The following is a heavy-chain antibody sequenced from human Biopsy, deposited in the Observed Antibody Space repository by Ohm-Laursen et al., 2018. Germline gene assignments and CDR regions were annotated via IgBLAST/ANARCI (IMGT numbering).Heavy chain of an antibody. CDR3: ARDSGILNYGNFKYYHYYGMDV. V-gene: IGHV4-59*02. J-gene: IGHJ6*02. CDR1: GDSVTKYY. D-gene: IGHD4-11*01. CDR2: IYYSVMT. Sequence: GTLSLTCTVSGDSVTKYYWSWIRQPPGKGLEWIGHIYYSVMTNYNPSLQSRVSISVDTSRNQVSLTLSSVTAADTAVYYCARDSGILNYGNFKYYHYYGMDVWGQGTKVTVSS.